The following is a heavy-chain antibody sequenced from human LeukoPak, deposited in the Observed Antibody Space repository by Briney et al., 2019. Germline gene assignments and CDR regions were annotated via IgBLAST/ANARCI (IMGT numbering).Heavy chain of an antibody. J-gene: IGHJ4*02. Sequence: SETLSPTCTVSGGSISSYYWSWIRQPPGKGLEWIGYIYYSGSTNYNPSLKSRVTISVDTSKNQFSLKLSSVTAADTAVYYCARESLDGAGTFDYWGQGTLVTVSS. CDR3: ARESLDGAGTFDY. V-gene: IGHV4-59*01. CDR2: IYYSGST. CDR1: GGSISSYY. D-gene: IGHD6-13*01.